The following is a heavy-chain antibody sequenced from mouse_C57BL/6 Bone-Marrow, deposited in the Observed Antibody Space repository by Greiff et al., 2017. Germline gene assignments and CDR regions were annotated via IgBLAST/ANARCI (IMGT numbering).Heavy chain of an antibody. CDR1: GYTFTSYW. Sequence: QVQLQQPGAELVRPGSSVKLSCKASGYTFTSYWMDWVKQRPGQGLEWIGNIYPSDSETHYNQKFKDKATLTVDKSSSTAYMQLSSLTSEDSAVYYCARLLGRYFDVWGTGTTVTVSS. V-gene: IGHV1-61*01. D-gene: IGHD2-10*02. CDR2: IYPSDSET. CDR3: ARLLGRYFDV. J-gene: IGHJ1*03.